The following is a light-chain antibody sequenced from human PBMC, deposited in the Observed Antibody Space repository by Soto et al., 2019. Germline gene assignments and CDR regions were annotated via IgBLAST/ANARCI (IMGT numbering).Light chain of an antibody. V-gene: IGLV2-14*03. Sequence: QSALTRPTSVSGSPGQSITISCTGNHNDIGTYDYVSWYQQHPGRAPRLLIHGVTTRPSGISDRFSASKSGLTASLTISGLQPEDEADYYCSSFTSNRIYVFGPGTKVTVL. J-gene: IGLJ1*01. CDR1: HNDIGTYDY. CDR2: GVT. CDR3: SSFTSNRIYV.